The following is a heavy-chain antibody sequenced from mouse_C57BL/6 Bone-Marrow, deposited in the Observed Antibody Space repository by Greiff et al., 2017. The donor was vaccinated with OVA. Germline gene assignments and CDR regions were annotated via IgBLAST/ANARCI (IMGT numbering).Heavy chain of an antibody. CDR1: GYTFTSYW. CDR2: IHPNSGST. CDR3: ARWGWDGDY. V-gene: IGHV1-64*01. D-gene: IGHD4-1*01. J-gene: IGHJ2*01. Sequence: QVHVKQPGAELVKPGASVKLSCKASGYTFTSYWMHWVKQRPGQGLEWIGMIHPNSGSTNYNEKFKSKATLTVDKSSSTAYMQLSSLTSEDSAVYYCARWGWDGDYWGQGTTLTVSS.